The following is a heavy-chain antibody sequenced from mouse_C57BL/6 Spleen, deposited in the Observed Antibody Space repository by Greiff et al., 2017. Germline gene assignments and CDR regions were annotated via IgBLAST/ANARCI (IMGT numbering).Heavy chain of an antibody. CDR2: IDPSDSYT. V-gene: IGHV1-69*01. J-gene: IGHJ4*01. Sequence: QVQLQQPGAELVMPGASVKLSCKASGYTFTRYWLHWVKQRPGQGLEWIGEIDPSDSYTKYTQKLKGKSTLTVDNASSTAYMQRSILTSEDSAVYYCALWFYYAMDYWGQGTSVTVSS. D-gene: IGHD2-2*01. CDR3: ALWFYYAMDY. CDR1: GYTFTRYW.